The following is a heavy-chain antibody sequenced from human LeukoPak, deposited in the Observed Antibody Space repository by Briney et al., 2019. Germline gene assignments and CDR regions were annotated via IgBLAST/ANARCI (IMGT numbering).Heavy chain of an antibody. CDR3: VPRYSFGPYGMDV. V-gene: IGHV3-64D*09. Sequence: SGGSLRLSCSASGFPFSSYAMHWVRQAPGKGLEYVSAISDSGGSTYYADSVKGRFTISRDNSNNTLYLQMRSRRAAETAVYFCVPRYSFGPYGMDVWGQGTTVTVSS. CDR1: GFPFSSYA. J-gene: IGHJ6*02. CDR2: ISDSGGST. D-gene: IGHD2-15*01.